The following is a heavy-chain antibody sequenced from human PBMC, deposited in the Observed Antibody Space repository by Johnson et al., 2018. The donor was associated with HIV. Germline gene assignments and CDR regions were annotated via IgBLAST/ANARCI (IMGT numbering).Heavy chain of an antibody. Sequence: VQLVESGGGVVQPGSSLRLSCAASGFPFSSYDMHWVRQATGKGLEWVSAIGTAGDTYYPGSVKGRFTISRENAKNTLYLQMNSLRAEDTAVYYCARPGGLGSQDAFDIWGQGTMVTVSS. J-gene: IGHJ3*02. V-gene: IGHV3-13*01. CDR3: ARPGGLGSQDAFDI. CDR1: GFPFSSYD. D-gene: IGHD1-26*01. CDR2: IGTAGDT.